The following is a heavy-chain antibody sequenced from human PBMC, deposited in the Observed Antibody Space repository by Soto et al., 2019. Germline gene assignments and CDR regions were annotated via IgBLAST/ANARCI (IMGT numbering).Heavy chain of an antibody. Sequence: GASVKVSCKASGYTFTSYDIYWVRQATGQGLEWMGWMNPNSGNTGYAQKFQGRVTMTRNTSISTAYMELSSLRSEDTAVYYCARGGGYCSGGSCSNWFDPWGQGTLVTVSS. CDR3: ARGGGYCSGGSCSNWFDP. J-gene: IGHJ5*02. CDR1: GYTFTSYD. CDR2: MNPNSGNT. V-gene: IGHV1-8*01. D-gene: IGHD2-15*01.